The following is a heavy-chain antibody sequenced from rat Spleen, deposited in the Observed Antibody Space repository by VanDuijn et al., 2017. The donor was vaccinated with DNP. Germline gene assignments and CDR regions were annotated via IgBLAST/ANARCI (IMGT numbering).Heavy chain of an antibody. CDR2: ISYDGGST. D-gene: IGHD1-11*01. CDR3: TTDVYGPDY. Sequence: EVQLVESGGGLVQPGRSLNLSCAASGFTFSNYYMAWVRQAPKKGLEWVASISYDGGSTYYRDSVKGRFTISRDNAKSSLYLQMDSLKSDDTATYYCTTDVYGPDYWGQGVMVTVSS. V-gene: IGHV5-20*01. CDR1: GFTFSNYY. J-gene: IGHJ2*01.